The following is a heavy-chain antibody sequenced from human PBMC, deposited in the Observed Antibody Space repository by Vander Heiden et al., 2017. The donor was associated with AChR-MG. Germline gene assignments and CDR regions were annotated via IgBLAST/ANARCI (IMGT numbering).Heavy chain of an antibody. V-gene: IGHV1-69*01. CDR3: ARPKGAGSGWYRFDY. Sequence: QVQLVQSGAEVKKPGSSVKVSCKASGGTFRRYAIGWGRQAPGQGLEWMGGIIPIFGTANYAQKCQGRVTITADESTSTAYMELSSLRSEDTAVYYCARPKGAGSGWYRFDYWGQGTLVTVSS. J-gene: IGHJ4*02. CDR2: IIPIFGTA. CDR1: GGTFRRYA. D-gene: IGHD6-19*01.